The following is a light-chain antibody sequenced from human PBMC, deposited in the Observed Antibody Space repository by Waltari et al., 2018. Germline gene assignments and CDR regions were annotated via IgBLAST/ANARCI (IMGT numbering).Light chain of an antibody. Sequence: DIQMTQSPSSLSASVGDRVTITCRASQSISSYLNWYQQKPGKAPKLLIYAASSLQSGVPSRFSGSGSGTDFTLTISSLQPDDFATYYCQQYYIYWTFGQGTKLEIK. CDR2: AAS. J-gene: IGKJ1*01. CDR1: QSISSY. V-gene: IGKV1-39*01. CDR3: QQYYIYWT.